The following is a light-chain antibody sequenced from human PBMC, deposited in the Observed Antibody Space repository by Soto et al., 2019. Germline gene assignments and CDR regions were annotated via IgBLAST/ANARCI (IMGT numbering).Light chain of an antibody. V-gene: IGLV1-51*01. CDR3: GTWDSSLSAGV. Sequence: QSVLTQPPSVSGAPGQKVTISCSGSSTNIGNNYVSWYQHPPGTAPKLLIYDNSERPSGIPDRFSGSKSGTSATLGITGLQTGDEADYYCGTWDSSLSAGVFGGGTKLTVL. CDR2: DNS. CDR1: STNIGNNY. J-gene: IGLJ2*01.